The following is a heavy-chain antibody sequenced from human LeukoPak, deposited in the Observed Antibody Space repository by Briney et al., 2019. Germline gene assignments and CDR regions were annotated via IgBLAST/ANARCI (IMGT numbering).Heavy chain of an antibody. CDR3: ARDHYDSSGYYLPDAFDI. J-gene: IGHJ3*02. Sequence: ASVKVSCKASGYTFTGYYMHWVRQAPGQGLEWMGWINPNSGGTNYAQKFQGRVTMTRDTSISTAYMELSRLRSDDTAVYYCARDHYDSSGYYLPDAFDIWGQGTMVTVSS. CDR1: GYTFTGYY. D-gene: IGHD3-22*01. V-gene: IGHV1-2*02. CDR2: INPNSGGT.